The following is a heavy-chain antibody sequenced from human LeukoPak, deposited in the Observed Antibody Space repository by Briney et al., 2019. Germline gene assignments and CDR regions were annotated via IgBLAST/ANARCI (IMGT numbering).Heavy chain of an antibody. J-gene: IGHJ6*02. V-gene: IGHV3-53*04. Sequence: GGSLRLSCAASGFTVSSNYMSWVRQAPGKGLEWVSVIYSGGSTYYADSVKGQFTISRHNSKNTLYLQMDSLRAEDTAVYYCARGGSGSYYNSVYYYYGMDVWGQGTTVTVSS. D-gene: IGHD3-10*01. CDR3: ARGGSGSYYNSVYYYYGMDV. CDR2: IYSGGST. CDR1: GFTVSSNY.